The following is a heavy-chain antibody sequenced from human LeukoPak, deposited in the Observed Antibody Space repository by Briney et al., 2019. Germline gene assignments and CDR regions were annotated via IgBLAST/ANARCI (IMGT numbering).Heavy chain of an antibody. CDR1: GGSISSGDYY. CDR2: IYYSGST. D-gene: IGHD3-3*01. V-gene: IGHV4-30-4*08. J-gene: IGHJ6*03. CDR3: ARVLTAKTIFGVVTHYYYYYMDV. Sequence: PSETLSLTCTVSGGSISSGDYYWSWIRQPPGKGLEWIGYIYYSGSTYYNPSLKSRVTISVDTSENQFSLKLSSVTAADTAVYYCARVLTAKTIFGVVTHYYYYYMDVWGKGTTVTVSS.